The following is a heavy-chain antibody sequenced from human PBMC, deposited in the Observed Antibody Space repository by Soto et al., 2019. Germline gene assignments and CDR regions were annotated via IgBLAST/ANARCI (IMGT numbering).Heavy chain of an antibody. V-gene: IGHV1-69*06. CDR1: GGTFSSYA. CDR3: GRVEAAAGPPSVAFDI. Sequence: QVQLVQSGAEVKKPGSSVKVSCKASGGTFSSYAISWVRQAPGQGLEWMGGIIPIFGTANYAQKFQGRVTITADKSTSTAYMGLSSLRSEDTAVYYCGRVEAAAGPPSVAFDIWGQGTMVTVSS. CDR2: IIPIFGTA. D-gene: IGHD6-13*01. J-gene: IGHJ3*02.